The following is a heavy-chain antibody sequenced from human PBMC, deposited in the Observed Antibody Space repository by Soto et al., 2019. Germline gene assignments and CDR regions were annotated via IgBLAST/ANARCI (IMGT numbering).Heavy chain of an antibody. CDR3: ATVRCGFPDY. V-gene: IGHV5-51*01. D-gene: IGHD5-12*01. Sequence: GESLKISCKTSGYSFTTYWIGWVRQMPGKGLEWMGMVFPGDSESRYSTAFQGQVTISADKSITTAYLQWSSLKASDTAMYYCATVRCGFPDYWGQGTLVTSPQ. CDR1: GYSFTTYW. CDR2: VFPGDSES. J-gene: IGHJ4*02.